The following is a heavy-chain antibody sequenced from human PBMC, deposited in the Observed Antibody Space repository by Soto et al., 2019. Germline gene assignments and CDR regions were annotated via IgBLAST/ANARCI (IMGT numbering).Heavy chain of an antibody. J-gene: IGHJ4*02. CDR1: GVSISSYY. D-gene: IGHD1-26*01. CDR2: IYYSGST. V-gene: IGHV4-59*01. Sequence: SETLSLTCTVSGVSISSYYWSWIRQPPGKGLEWIGYIYYSGSTNYNPSLKSRVTISVDTSKNQFSLKLSSVTAADTAVYYCARDGWEWNYFGYWGQGTLVTVS. CDR3: ARDGWEWNYFGY.